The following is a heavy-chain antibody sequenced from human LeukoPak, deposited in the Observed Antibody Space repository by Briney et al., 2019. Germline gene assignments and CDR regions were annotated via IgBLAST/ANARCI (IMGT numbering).Heavy chain of an antibody. J-gene: IGHJ4*02. D-gene: IGHD5-24*01. CDR3: ARGSARRDGHNFDY. CDR2: ISYDASIK. CDR1: GFTFRNYA. V-gene: IGHV3-30*04. Sequence: PGGSLRLSCAASGFTFRNYAMHWVRQAPGKGLEWVALISYDASIKHYADFVKGRFTFSRDNSRNTLYLQINSLRAEDTAVYYCARGSARRDGHNFDYWGQGTLVTVSS.